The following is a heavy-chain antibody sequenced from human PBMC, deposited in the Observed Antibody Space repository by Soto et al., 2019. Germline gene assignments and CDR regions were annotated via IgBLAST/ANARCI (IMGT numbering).Heavy chain of an antibody. V-gene: IGHV4-30-2*01. Sequence: QRQLQESGSGLVKPSQTLSLTCAVSGGSISSGGYSWSWIRQPPGKGLEWIGYIYHSGSTYYNPSLKSRVTISVDRPKNQFSLKLSSVTAADTAVYYCAGGIAARPLGYWGQGTLVTVSS. CDR3: AGGIAARPLGY. CDR2: IYHSGST. J-gene: IGHJ4*02. CDR1: GGSISSGGYS. D-gene: IGHD6-6*01.